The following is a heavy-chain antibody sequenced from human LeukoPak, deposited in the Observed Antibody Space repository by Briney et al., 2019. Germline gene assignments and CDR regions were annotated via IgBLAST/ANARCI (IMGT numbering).Heavy chain of an antibody. CDR2: INPNSGGT. CDR3: ARDQPLLRYFDWLFPN. CDR1: GYTFTGYY. Sequence: ASVKVSCMASGYTFTGYYMHWVRQAPGQGLEWMGWINPNSGGTNYAQKFQGRVTMTRDTSISTAYMELSRLRSDDTAVYYCARDQPLLRYFDWLFPNWGQGTLVTVSS. D-gene: IGHD3-9*01. V-gene: IGHV1-2*02. J-gene: IGHJ4*02.